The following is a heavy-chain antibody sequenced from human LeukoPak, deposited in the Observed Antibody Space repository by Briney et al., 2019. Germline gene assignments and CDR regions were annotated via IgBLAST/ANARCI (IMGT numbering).Heavy chain of an antibody. CDR2: IIPIFGTA. J-gene: IGHJ6*02. CDR1: GGTFSSCA. CDR3: ARKGYCSSTSCHYYYYGMDV. Sequence: SVKVSCKASGGTFSSCAISWERQAPGQGLEWMGGIIPIFGTANYAQKFQGRVTITADESTSTAYMELSSLRSEDTAVYYCARKGYCSSTSCHYYYYGMDVWGQGTTVTVSS. V-gene: IGHV1-69*01. D-gene: IGHD2-2*01.